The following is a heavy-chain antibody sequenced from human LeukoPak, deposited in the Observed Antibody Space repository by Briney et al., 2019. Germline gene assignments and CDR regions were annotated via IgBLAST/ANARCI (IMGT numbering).Heavy chain of an antibody. CDR1: GYTFTTYW. CDR3: ARSDQLKWFGDPRRPYYYGMDV. Sequence: GESLKISCKGSGYTFTTYWIGWVRQMPGKGLEWMAIISPGDSDTRYSPSFQGQVTISADKSFSTAFLQWNSLKASDTAIYYCARSDQLKWFGDPRRPYYYGMDVWGQGTTVTVSS. CDR2: ISPGDSDT. D-gene: IGHD3-10*01. V-gene: IGHV5-51*01. J-gene: IGHJ6*02.